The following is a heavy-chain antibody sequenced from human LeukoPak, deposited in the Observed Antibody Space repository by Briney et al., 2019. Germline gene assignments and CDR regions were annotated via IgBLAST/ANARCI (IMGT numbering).Heavy chain of an antibody. CDR1: GFTFSSYA. D-gene: IGHD3-22*01. CDR3: ARDKVSYYYDSSGSPYYYYYYGMDV. V-gene: IGHV3-23*01. CDR2: ISGSGGST. Sequence: GGSLRLSCAASGFTFSSYAMSWVRQAPGKGLEWVSAISGSGGSTYYADSVKGRFTISRDNSKNTLYLQMNSLRAEDTAVYYCARDKVSYYYDSSGSPYYYYYYGMDVWGQGTTVTVSS. J-gene: IGHJ6*02.